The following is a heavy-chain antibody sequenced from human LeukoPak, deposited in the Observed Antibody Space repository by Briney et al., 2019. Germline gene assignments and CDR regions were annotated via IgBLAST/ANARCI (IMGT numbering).Heavy chain of an antibody. CDR3: ARGYCSGSSCFPFDY. D-gene: IGHD2-15*01. V-gene: IGHV3-20*04. J-gene: IGHJ4*02. CDR1: GFTIDDYG. Sequence: GGSLRLSXATSGFTIDDYGMSWVRQAPGKGLEWISGITWNGGNTGYSDSVKGRFTISRDSAKNSLYLQMNSLRVEDTAMYYCARGYCSGSSCFPFDYWGQGTLVTVSS. CDR2: ITWNGGNT.